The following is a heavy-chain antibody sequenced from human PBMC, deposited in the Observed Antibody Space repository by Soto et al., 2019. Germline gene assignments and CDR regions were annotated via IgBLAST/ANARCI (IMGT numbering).Heavy chain of an antibody. CDR2: INSDGSRI. Sequence: EVQLVESGGGLVQPGGSLTLSCAASGFTFSSQRMYWVRQSPGKGPVWVSYINSDGSRIAYADSVKGRFTISRDNAKNTLYLEVNSLRSEDTAGYYWERDIRWGRGTLVTVSS. CDR3: ERDIR. V-gene: IGHV3-74*03. CDR1: GFTFSSQR. J-gene: IGHJ4*02.